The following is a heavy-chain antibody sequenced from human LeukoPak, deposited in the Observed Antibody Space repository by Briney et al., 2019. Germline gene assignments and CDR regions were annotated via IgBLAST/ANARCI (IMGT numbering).Heavy chain of an antibody. J-gene: IGHJ3*02. CDR1: GGSFSGYY. CDR3: ASLWPYQLSAFDI. V-gene: IGHV4-34*01. Sequence: SETLSLTCAVYGGSFSGYYWSWVRQPPGKGLEWIGEINHSGSTNYNPSLKSRVTISVDTSKNQFSLKLSSVTAADTAVYYCASLWPYQLSAFDIWGQGTMVTVSS. CDR2: INHSGST. D-gene: IGHD2-2*01.